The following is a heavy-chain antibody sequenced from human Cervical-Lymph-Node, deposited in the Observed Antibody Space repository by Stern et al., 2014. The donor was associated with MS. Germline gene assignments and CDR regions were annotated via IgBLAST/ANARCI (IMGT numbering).Heavy chain of an antibody. Sequence: EVHLAESGGGLVQPGRSLRLSCEASGFTLDDYAMHWVRQGPGKGLEWVSGISWNSGKIGYADSVKGRFTISRDNAKNSLYLQMNSLRAEDTALYYCAKPLYHSYGMDVWGQGTTVTVSS. CDR3: AKPLYHSYGMDV. CDR2: ISWNSGKI. D-gene: IGHD3-16*01. J-gene: IGHJ6*02. V-gene: IGHV3-9*01. CDR1: GFTLDDYA.